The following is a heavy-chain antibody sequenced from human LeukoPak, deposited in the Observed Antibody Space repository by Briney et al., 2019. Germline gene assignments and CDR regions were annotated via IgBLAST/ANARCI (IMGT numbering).Heavy chain of an antibody. CDR2: IYPGDSDT. J-gene: IGHJ5*02. Sequence: GESLKISCKGSGYSFTSYWIGWVRQMPGKGLEWMGIIYPGDSDTRYSPSFQGRVTISADKSISTAYLQWSSLKASDTAMYYCARVYYGSGSYEYNWFDPWGQGTLVTVSS. CDR3: ARVYYGSGSYEYNWFDP. V-gene: IGHV5-51*01. CDR1: GYSFTSYW. D-gene: IGHD3-10*01.